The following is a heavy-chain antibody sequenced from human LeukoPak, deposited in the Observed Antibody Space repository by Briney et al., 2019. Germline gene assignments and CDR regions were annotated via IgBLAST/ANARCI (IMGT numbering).Heavy chain of an antibody. V-gene: IGHV4-59*01. CDR3: ARGTTVSLHWYFDL. CDR1: GGSISSNY. Sequence: PSETLSLTCIVSGGSISSNYWSWIRQPPGKGLGWIGYIYYSGSNNYTPSLKSRVSISVDTSKNQFSLKVNSVTAADTAVYYCARGTTVSLHWYFDLWGRGTLVTVST. J-gene: IGHJ2*01. CDR2: IYYSGSN. D-gene: IGHD4-17*01.